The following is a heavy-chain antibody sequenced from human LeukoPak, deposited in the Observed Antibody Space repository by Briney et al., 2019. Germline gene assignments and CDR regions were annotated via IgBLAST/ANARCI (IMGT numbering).Heavy chain of an antibody. CDR3: ARVPSYSFGYYGMDV. Sequence: SETLSLTCTVSGGSISSGSYYWSWIRQPAGKGLEWIGRIYTSGSTNYNPSLKSRVTISVDTSKNQFSLKLSSVTAADTAVYYCARVPSYSFGYYGMDVWGQGTTVTVSS. V-gene: IGHV4-61*02. CDR2: IYTSGST. J-gene: IGHJ6*02. CDR1: GGSISSGSYY. D-gene: IGHD1-26*01.